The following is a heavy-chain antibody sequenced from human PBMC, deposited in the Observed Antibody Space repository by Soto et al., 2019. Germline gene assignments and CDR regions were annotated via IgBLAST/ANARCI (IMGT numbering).Heavy chain of an antibody. Sequence: ASVKVSCKASGYTFTSYYMHWVRQAPGQGLEWMGIVDPSGGSTSYAQKFQGRVTMTRDTSTSTVYMELSSLRSEDTAVYYCARAGHYYDSSGYDDFDYWGQGTLVTVSS. CDR2: VDPSGGST. CDR3: ARAGHYYDSSGYDDFDY. V-gene: IGHV1-46*01. D-gene: IGHD3-22*01. CDR1: GYTFTSYY. J-gene: IGHJ4*02.